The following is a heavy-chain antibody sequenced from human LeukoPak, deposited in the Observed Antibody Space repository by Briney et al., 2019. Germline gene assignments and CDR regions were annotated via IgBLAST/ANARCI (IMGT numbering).Heavy chain of an antibody. Sequence: GGSLRLSCAASGFTFSSYGMHWVRQAPGKGLEWVAVISYDGSNKYYADSVKGRFTISRDNSKNTLYLQMNSLRAEDTAVYYCAKSLDSSGWYGGFDYWGQGTLVTVSS. CDR3: AKSLDSSGWYGGFDY. D-gene: IGHD6-19*01. V-gene: IGHV3-30*18. J-gene: IGHJ4*02. CDR2: ISYDGSNK. CDR1: GFTFSSYG.